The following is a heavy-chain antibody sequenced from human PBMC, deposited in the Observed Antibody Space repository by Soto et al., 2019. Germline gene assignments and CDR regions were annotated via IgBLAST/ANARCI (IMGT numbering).Heavy chain of an antibody. CDR1: GFSVTNSY. Sequence: PGGSLRLSCTVSGFSVTNSYINWVRQAPGKGLEWVSILYSSGTTYYADSVRGRFTVSRDDSKSTLFLHMNSLRADDTAVYYCARDWSKFSYNYPYYYAMDAWGQGTTVTVSS. V-gene: IGHV3-53*01. D-gene: IGHD5-18*01. CDR3: ARDWSKFSYNYPYYYAMDA. CDR2: LYSSGTT. J-gene: IGHJ6*02.